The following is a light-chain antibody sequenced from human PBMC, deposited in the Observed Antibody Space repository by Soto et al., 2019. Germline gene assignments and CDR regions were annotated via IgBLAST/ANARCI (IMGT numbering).Light chain of an antibody. V-gene: IGLV1-44*01. Sequence: QSLLTQPPSAYGTPGQRVTISCSGSSSNIGSNTVNWYQQLPGTAPKLLIYSNNQRPSGVPDRFSGSKSGTSASLAISGLQSEDEADYYCAAWDDSLAGYVFGTGTKVTVL. J-gene: IGLJ1*01. CDR3: AAWDDSLAGYV. CDR2: SNN. CDR1: SSNIGSNT.